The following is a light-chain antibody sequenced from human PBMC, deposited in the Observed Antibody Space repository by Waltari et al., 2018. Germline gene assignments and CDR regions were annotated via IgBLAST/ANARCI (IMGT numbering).Light chain of an antibody. CDR1: SSDVGSYNL. CDR2: EGT. J-gene: IGLJ2*01. V-gene: IGLV2-23*01. Sequence: QSALTQPASVSGSPGQSITISCTGTSSDVGSYNLVSWFQRHPGKAPELLIYEGTKRPSGVSNRFSCSQSGNTASLTISGLQAEDEADYYCCSYASGSTIIFGGGTKLTVL. CDR3: CSYASGSTII.